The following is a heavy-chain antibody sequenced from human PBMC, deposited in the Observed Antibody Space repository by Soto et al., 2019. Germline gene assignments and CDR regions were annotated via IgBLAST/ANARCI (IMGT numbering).Heavy chain of an antibody. Sequence: GGALRRSCAASAFTFSSYWMSWVRQAPGKGLEWVANINQDGSEKHYVDSVKGRFTISRDNAKNSLYLQMNSLRAEDTAVYYCARDLFEAARRGEYAFDIWGQGTMVTVSS. CDR3: ARDLFEAARRGEYAFDI. J-gene: IGHJ3*02. CDR1: AFTFSSYW. D-gene: IGHD3-16*01. V-gene: IGHV3-7*03. CDR2: INQDGSEK.